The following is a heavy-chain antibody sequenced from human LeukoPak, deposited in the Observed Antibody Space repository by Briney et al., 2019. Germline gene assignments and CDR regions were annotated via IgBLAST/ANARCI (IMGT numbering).Heavy chain of an antibody. V-gene: IGHV1-18*01. Sequence: ASVKVSCKASGYTFTSYGISWVRQAPGQGLEWMGWISAYNGNTNYAQKLQGRVTMTTDTSTSTAYMELRSLRSDDTAVYYCARDASPSALITPFVLVPWGQGTLVTVSS. J-gene: IGHJ5*02. CDR2: ISAYNGNT. D-gene: IGHD3-16*01. CDR1: GYTFTSYG. CDR3: ARDASPSALITPFVLVP.